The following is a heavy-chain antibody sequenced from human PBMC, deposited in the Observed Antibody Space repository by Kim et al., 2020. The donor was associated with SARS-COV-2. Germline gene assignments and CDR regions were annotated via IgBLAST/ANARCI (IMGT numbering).Heavy chain of an antibody. Sequence: GDSVKGRFTISRDNAKNSLHLQMNSLRVEDTAGYYRSRATGDYWGQGTLVTVSS. D-gene: IGHD3-10*01. CDR3: SRATGDY. V-gene: IGHV3-7*01. J-gene: IGHJ4*02.